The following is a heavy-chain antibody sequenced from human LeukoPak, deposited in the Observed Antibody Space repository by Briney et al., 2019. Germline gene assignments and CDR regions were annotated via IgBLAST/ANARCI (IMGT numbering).Heavy chain of an antibody. Sequence: GGSLRLSCAASGFTFSSYAMHWVRQAPGKGLEWVAVISYDGSNKYYADSVKGRFTISRDNSKNTLYLQMNSLRAEDTAVYYCARDGVYCSSTSCYHAFDIWGQGTMVTVSS. V-gene: IGHV3-30*04. D-gene: IGHD2-2*01. CDR2: ISYDGSNK. CDR3: ARDGVYCSSTSCYHAFDI. CDR1: GFTFSSYA. J-gene: IGHJ3*02.